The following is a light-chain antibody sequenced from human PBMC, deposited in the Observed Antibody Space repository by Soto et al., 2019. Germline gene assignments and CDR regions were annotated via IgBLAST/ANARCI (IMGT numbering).Light chain of an antibody. CDR1: QTIRSNY. CDR2: GAS. V-gene: IGKV3-20*01. Sequence: ETVLTQSPGTLSLSPGERATLSCRASQTIRSNYLAWYRQTPGQAPRLLIYGASNRATGIADRFSGSGSGTDFNLIISRLEPEDFALYYCQQYGSSPWTLGQGTTVEIK. J-gene: IGKJ1*01. CDR3: QQYGSSPWT.